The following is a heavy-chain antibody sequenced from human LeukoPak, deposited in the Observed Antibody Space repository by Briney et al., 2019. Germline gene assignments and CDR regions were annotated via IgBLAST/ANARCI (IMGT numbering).Heavy chain of an antibody. CDR1: GFTVSNNY. CDR2: ISGSGGST. J-gene: IGHJ2*01. CDR3: AKDKSFWYFDL. Sequence: GGSLRLSCAASGFTVSNNYMSWVRQAPGKGLEWVSAISGSGGSTYYADSVKGRFTISRDNSKNTLYLQMNSLRAEDTAVYYCAKDKSFWYFDLWGRGTLVTVSS. V-gene: IGHV3-23*01.